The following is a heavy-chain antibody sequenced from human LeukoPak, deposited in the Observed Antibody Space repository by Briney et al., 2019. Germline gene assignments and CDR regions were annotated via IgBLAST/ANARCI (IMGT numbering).Heavy chain of an antibody. CDR3: TRELSGSSSRHFDY. J-gene: IGHJ4*02. D-gene: IGHD6-13*01. CDR1: GFTFSNYW. Sequence: PGGSLRLSCAASGFTFSNYWMHWVRQAPGKGPVWVSRINTDGNITTYADSVKGRFTISRDSAKNALHLQMNSLRAEDTAVYYCTRELSGSSSRHFDYWGQGTLVTVSS. V-gene: IGHV3-74*01. CDR2: INTDGNIT.